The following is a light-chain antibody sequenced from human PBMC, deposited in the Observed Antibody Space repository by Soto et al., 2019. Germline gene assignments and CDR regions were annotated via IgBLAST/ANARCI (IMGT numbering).Light chain of an antibody. CDR3: QQLNSYPHIT. CDR1: QGISSY. V-gene: IGKV1-9*01. J-gene: IGKJ3*01. Sequence: DIQLTQSPSFLSASVGDRVTITCRASQGISSYLAWYQQKPGKAPKLLIYAASTLQSGVPSRFSGSGSGPEFPLTISSLQPEDFATYYCQQLNSYPHITFGPGTKVDIK. CDR2: AAS.